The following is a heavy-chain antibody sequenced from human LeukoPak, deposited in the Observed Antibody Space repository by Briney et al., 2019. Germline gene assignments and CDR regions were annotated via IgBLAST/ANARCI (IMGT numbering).Heavy chain of an antibody. CDR3: AREPNYDILTGYYKGGDAFDI. V-gene: IGHV4-4*07. D-gene: IGHD3-9*01. J-gene: IGHJ3*02. CDR1: GGSISSYC. CDR2: IYTSGST. Sequence: PSETLSLTCTVSGGSISSYCWSWIRQPAGKGLEWIGRIYTSGSTNCNPSLKSRVTMSVDTSKNQFSLKLSSVTAADTAVYYCAREPNYDILTGYYKGGDAFDIWGQGTMVTVSS.